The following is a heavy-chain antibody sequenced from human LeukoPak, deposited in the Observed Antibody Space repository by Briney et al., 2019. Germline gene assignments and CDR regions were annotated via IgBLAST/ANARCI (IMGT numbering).Heavy chain of an antibody. Sequence: HWARQAQGKGLVWVSHINSDGSWTSYADSVKGRFTISKDNAKNTVYLQMNSLRAEDTAVYYCVSFYETYWGRGTLVTVSS. V-gene: IGHV3-74*01. D-gene: IGHD2/OR15-2a*01. CDR2: INSDGSWT. CDR3: VSFYETY. J-gene: IGHJ4*02.